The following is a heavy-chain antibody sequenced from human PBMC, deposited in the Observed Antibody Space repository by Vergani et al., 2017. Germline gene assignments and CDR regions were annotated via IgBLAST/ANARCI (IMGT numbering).Heavy chain of an antibody. Sequence: QVQLVESGGGVVQPGRSLRLSCAASGFTFSSYAMHWVRQAPGKGLEWVAVISYDGSNKYYADSVKGRFTISRDNSKNTLYLQMNSLRAEDTAVYYCARDLGYYGGWFDPWGQGTLVTVSS. CDR3: ARDLGYYGGWFDP. J-gene: IGHJ5*02. CDR2: ISYDGSNK. V-gene: IGHV3-30-3*01. CDR1: GFTFSSYA. D-gene: IGHD1-26*01.